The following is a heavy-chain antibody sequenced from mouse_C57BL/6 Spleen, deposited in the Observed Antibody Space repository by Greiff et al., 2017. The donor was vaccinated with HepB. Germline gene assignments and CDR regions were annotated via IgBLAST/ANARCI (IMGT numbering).Heavy chain of an antibody. Sequence: EVNLVDSGGGLVKPGGSLKLSCAASGFTFSSYAMSWVRQTPEKRLEWVATISDGGSYTYYPDNVKGRYTISRDNAKNNLYLQMSHLKSEDTAMYYCARDHYDGDYAMDYWGQGTSVTVSS. J-gene: IGHJ4*01. CDR1: GFTFSSYA. V-gene: IGHV5-4*01. CDR3: ARDHYDGDYAMDY. D-gene: IGHD1-2*01. CDR2: ISDGGSYT.